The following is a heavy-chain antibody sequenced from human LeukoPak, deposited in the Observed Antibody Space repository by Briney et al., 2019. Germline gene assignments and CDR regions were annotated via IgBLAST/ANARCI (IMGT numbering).Heavy chain of an antibody. CDR1: GFTLTSYA. V-gene: IGHV3-23*01. J-gene: IGHJ4*02. CDR3: AKGQYYDSSGYPQLG. Sequence: PGGSLRLSCAASGFTLTSYAMTWVRQAPGKGLEWVSAISGGGDSTYYADSVKGRFTISRDNSKNTLYLQMNSLRAEDTAVYYCAKGQYYDSSGYPQLGWGQGTLVTVSS. D-gene: IGHD3-22*01. CDR2: ISGGGDST.